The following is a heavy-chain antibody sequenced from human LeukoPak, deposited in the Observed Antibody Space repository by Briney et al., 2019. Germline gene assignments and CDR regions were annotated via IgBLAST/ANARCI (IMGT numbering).Heavy chain of an antibody. D-gene: IGHD3-3*01. V-gene: IGHV3-23*01. J-gene: IGHJ5*02. CDR3: ATIRFLEFPFDP. CDR2: ISGSGGST. Sequence: GGSLRLSCAASGFTFSSYAMSWVRQAPGKGLEWVSAISGSGGSTYYADSVKGRFTISRDNSKNTLYLQVNSLRAEDTAVYYCATIRFLEFPFDPWGQGTLVTVSS. CDR1: GFTFSSYA.